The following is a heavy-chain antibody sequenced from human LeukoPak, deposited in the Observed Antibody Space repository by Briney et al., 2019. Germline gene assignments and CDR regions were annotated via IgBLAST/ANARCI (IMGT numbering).Heavy chain of an antibody. CDR3: VKEGNGAFDI. V-gene: IGHV3-64D*09. J-gene: IGHJ3*02. CDR1: GFTFSSYV. CDR2: VSSIGGST. D-gene: IGHD2-8*01. Sequence: PGGSLRLSCSASGFTFSSYVMFWVRQAPGKGLEYVSAVSSIGGSTYYADSVKGRFTISRDNSKNTLYLQVISLRPEDTAVYYCVKEGNGAFDIWGQGTMVTVSS.